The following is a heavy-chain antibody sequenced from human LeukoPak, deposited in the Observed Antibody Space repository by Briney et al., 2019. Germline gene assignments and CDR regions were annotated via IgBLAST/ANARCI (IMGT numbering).Heavy chain of an antibody. CDR3: AREPQWLVAPGYFDL. J-gene: IGHJ2*01. CDR2: ISSSGSTI. Sequence: QSGGSLRLSCAASGFTFSSYEMNWVRQAPGKGLEWVSYISSSGSTIYYADSVKGRFTISRDNAKNSLYLQMNSLRAEDTAVYYCAREPQWLVAPGYFDLWGRGTLVTVSS. V-gene: IGHV3-48*03. D-gene: IGHD6-19*01. CDR1: GFTFSSYE.